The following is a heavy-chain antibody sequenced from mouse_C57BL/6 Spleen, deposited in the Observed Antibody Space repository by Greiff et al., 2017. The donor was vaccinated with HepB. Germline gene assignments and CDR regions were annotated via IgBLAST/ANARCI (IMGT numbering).Heavy chain of an antibody. Sequence: EVQRVESGGGLVQPKGSLKLSCAASGFTFTTYAMNWVRQAPGKGLEWVGRIRSKSNNYATYYAYSVKDRFTISRDDSESMLYLQMNNLETEDTAMYYCVRLRGAIDYWGQGTSVTVSS. CDR2: IRSKSNNYAT. V-gene: IGHV10-1*01. CDR1: GFTFTTYA. J-gene: IGHJ4*01. CDR3: VRLRGAIDY.